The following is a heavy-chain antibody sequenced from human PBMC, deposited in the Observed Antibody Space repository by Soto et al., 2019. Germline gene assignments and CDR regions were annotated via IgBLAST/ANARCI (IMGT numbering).Heavy chain of an antibody. J-gene: IGHJ4*02. CDR2: IYHRGST. D-gene: IGHD4-17*01. Sequence: PSETLSLTCAVSGDSISSSNWWTWVCQSPEKGLEWIGEIYHRGSTNYNPSLKRRVTISVDRSKNQFSLKLSSVTAADTAVYYCARGDYGGYFVYWGQGTLVTVSS. CDR3: ARGDYGGYFVY. V-gene: IGHV4-4*02. CDR1: GDSISSSNW.